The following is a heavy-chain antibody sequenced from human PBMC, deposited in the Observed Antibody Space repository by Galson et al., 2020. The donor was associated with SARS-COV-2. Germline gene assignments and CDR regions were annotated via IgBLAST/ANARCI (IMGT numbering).Heavy chain of an antibody. CDR3: ARDYYDSSGYSYGMDV. J-gene: IGHJ6*02. V-gene: IGHV3-30*04. CDR2: ISYDGSNK. D-gene: IGHD3-22*01. Sequence: GGSLRLSCAASGFTFSSYAMHWVRQAPGKGLEWVAVISYDGSNKYYADSVKGRFTIFRDNSKNTLYLQMNSLRAEDTAVYYCARDYYDSSGYSYGMDVWGQGTTVTVSS. CDR1: GFTFSSYA.